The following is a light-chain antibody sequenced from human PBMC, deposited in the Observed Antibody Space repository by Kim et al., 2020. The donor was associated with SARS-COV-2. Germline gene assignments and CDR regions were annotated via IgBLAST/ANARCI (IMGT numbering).Light chain of an antibody. Sequence: LFPGERATLSCRASQSVSSYLAWYQQKPGQAPRLLIYDASNMATGIPARFSGSGSGTDFTLTISSLEPEDFAVYYCQQRSNWPLTFGGGTKVDIK. J-gene: IGKJ4*01. V-gene: IGKV3-11*01. CDR2: DAS. CDR3: QQRSNWPLT. CDR1: QSVSSY.